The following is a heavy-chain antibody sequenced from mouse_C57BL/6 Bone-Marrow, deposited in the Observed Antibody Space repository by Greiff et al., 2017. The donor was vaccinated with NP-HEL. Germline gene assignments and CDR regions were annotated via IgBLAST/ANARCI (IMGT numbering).Heavy chain of an antibody. D-gene: IGHD1-1*01. CDR3: ERWHYYGSSYFWFAY. Sequence: EVQVEQSGGDLVKPGGSLKLSCAASGFTFSSYGMSWVRQTPDQRLEWVATISTGGSYTYYPDSVKGRFTITRDNAKNTLYLQMSSLKSEDTAMYYCERWHYYGSSYFWFAYWGQGTLVTVSA. V-gene: IGHV5-6*01. CDR1: GFTFSSYG. J-gene: IGHJ3*01. CDR2: ISTGGSYT.